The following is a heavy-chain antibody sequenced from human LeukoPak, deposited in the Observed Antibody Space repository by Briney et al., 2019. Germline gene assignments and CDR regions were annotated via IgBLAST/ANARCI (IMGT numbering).Heavy chain of an antibody. V-gene: IGHV3-21*01. CDR1: GFTFSSYS. D-gene: IGHD2-2*02. J-gene: IGHJ6*03. Sequence: GGSLRLSCAASGFTFSSYSMNWVRQAPGKGLEWVSSISSSSSYIYYADSVKGRFTISRDNAKNSLYLQMNSLRAEDTAVYYCARDQYCSSTSCYNGYYYYYMDVWGKGTKVTGSS. CDR3: ARDQYCSSTSCYNGYYYYYMDV. CDR2: ISSSSSYI.